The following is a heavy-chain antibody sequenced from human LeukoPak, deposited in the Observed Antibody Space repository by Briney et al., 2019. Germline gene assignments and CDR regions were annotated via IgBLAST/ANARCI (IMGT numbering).Heavy chain of an antibody. J-gene: IGHJ5*02. CDR3: ARGRTSIAAAGTEWFDH. D-gene: IGHD6-13*01. CDR1: GFTFSNYD. V-gene: IGHV3-13*04. CDR2: IGPAGDT. Sequence: GGSLRLSRAASGFTFSNYDMHWVRHATGKGLEWVSAIGPAGDTYYPDSVKGRFTISRENAKNSLYLQMNSLRAGETAVYYCARGRTSIAAAGTEWFDHWGQGTLVTVSS.